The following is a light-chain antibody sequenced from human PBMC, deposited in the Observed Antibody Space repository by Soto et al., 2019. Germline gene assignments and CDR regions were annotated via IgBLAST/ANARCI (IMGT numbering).Light chain of an antibody. CDR3: QHYNNWPPWT. J-gene: IGKJ1*01. CDR1: QSIITN. Sequence: IVMTQSTATLSVSPGESATLSCRASQSIITNLSWYQQKPGQAPRLLIYGASTRATGLPARFIGSGSGTEFTLTISSLQSEDLAVYYCQHYNNWPPWTFGQGTKVDIK. CDR2: GAS. V-gene: IGKV3-15*01.